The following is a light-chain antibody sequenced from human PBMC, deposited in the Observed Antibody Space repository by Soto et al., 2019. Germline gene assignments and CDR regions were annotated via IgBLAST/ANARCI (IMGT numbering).Light chain of an antibody. Sequence: EIVMTQSPATLSVSPGEGATLSCRASQSVSGSYLAWYQQKPGQAPRLLIYGASSRATGIPARFSGSGSGTEFTLTISSLQSEDFAVYYCQQYNNWLWTFGQGTKVDIK. CDR1: QSVSGSY. J-gene: IGKJ1*01. CDR3: QQYNNWLWT. V-gene: IGKV3D-15*01. CDR2: GAS.